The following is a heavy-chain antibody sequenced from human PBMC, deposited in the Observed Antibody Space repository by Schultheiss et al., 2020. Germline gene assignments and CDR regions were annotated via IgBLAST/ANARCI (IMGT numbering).Heavy chain of an antibody. CDR2: INHSGST. D-gene: IGHD2-2*01. Sequence: SETLSLTCAVYGGSFSGYYWSWIRQPPGKGLEWIGEINHSGSTNYNPSLKSRVTISVDTSKNQFSLKLSSVTAADTAVYYCARDVVVVVPAATYYYGMDVWGQGTTVTVSS. CDR3: ARDVVVVVPAATYYYGMDV. J-gene: IGHJ6*02. V-gene: IGHV4-34*01. CDR1: GGSFSGYY.